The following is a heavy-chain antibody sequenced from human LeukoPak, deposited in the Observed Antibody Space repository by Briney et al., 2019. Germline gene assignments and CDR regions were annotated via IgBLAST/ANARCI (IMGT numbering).Heavy chain of an antibody. V-gene: IGHV1-2*02. D-gene: IGHD3-9*01. CDR3: ARDTAMDDILTAYDYFDS. CDR2: INPNSGDT. Sequence: ASVKVSCKASGYTFTGYYIHWMRQAPGQGLEWMGWINPNSGDTNYAQNLQGRVTMTRDTSITTAYMELSRLRSDDTAVYFCARDTAMDDILTAYDYFDSWGQGTLVTVSS. CDR1: GYTFTGYY. J-gene: IGHJ4*02.